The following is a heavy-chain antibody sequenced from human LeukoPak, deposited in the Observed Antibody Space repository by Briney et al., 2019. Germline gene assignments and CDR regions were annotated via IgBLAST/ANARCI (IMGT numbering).Heavy chain of an antibody. V-gene: IGHV3-9*03. D-gene: IGHD2-2*02. CDR3: AKDTRPLLYPAGWFDP. J-gene: IGHJ5*02. CDR1: GFTFDDYA. CDR2: ISRNSGSI. Sequence: GGSLRLSCIASGFTFDDYAMHWVRQAPGKGLEWVSGISRNSGSIGYADSVKGRFTISRDNAKNSLYLQMNSLRAEDMALYYCAKDTRPLLYPAGWFDPWGQGTLVTVSS.